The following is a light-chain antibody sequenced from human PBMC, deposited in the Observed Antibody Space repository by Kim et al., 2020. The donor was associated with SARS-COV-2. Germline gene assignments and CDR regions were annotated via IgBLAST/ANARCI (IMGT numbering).Light chain of an antibody. CDR2: DAS. CDR1: QSVSNN. CDR3: QQYNDWPGT. Sequence: ASPGEAATLSCRASQSVSNNVAWYQQKPGQAPRLLIFDASTRATGIPARFSGSGSGTEFTLTITSLLSEDFAVYYCQQYNDWPGTFGQGTKVDIK. J-gene: IGKJ1*01. V-gene: IGKV3-15*01.